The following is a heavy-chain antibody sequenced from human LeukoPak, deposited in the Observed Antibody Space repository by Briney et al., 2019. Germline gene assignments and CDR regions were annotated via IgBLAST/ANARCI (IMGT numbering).Heavy chain of an antibody. D-gene: IGHD6-13*01. J-gene: IGHJ4*02. V-gene: IGHV1-2*02. CDR2: INPYSGDT. CDR1: GYTFTGYY. Sequence: GASVKVSCEASGYTFTGYYMHWVRQAPGQGVEWMGWINPYSGDTNSAQKFQGRVAMTRDTSISTAYMELSRLTSDDTAVYYCAISLIAAAGTTFDYWGQGTLVTVSS. CDR3: AISLIAAAGTTFDY.